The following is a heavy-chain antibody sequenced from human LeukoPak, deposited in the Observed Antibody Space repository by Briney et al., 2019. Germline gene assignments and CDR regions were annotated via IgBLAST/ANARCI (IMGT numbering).Heavy chain of an antibody. Sequence: SETLSLTCAVYGGSFSGYYWSWIRQPPGKGLEWIGEINHSGSTNYNPSLKSRVTISVDTSKNQSSLKLSSVTAADTAVYYCARQQLVRCWFDPWGQGTLVTVPS. V-gene: IGHV4-34*01. D-gene: IGHD6-13*01. J-gene: IGHJ5*02. CDR2: INHSGST. CDR1: GGSFSGYY. CDR3: ARQQLVRCWFDP.